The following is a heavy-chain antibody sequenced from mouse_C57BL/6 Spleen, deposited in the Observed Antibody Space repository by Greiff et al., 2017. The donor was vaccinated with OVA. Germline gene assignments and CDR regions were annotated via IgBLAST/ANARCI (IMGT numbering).Heavy chain of an antibody. D-gene: IGHD3-1*01. Sequence: VQLQQPGAELVKPGASVKLSCKASGYTFTSYWMHWVKQRPGQGLEWIGMIHPNSGSTNYNEKFKSKATLTLDKSSSTAYMQLSSLTSEDSAVYYCARLGSNYAMDYWGQGTSVTFSS. J-gene: IGHJ4*01. CDR1: GYTFTSYW. V-gene: IGHV1-64*01. CDR2: IHPNSGST. CDR3: ARLGSNYAMDY.